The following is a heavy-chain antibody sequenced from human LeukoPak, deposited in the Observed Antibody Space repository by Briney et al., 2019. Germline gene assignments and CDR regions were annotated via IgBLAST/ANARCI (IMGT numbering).Heavy chain of an antibody. CDR3: AGCITMVRGVINWFDP. D-gene: IGHD3-10*01. J-gene: IGHJ5*02. CDR2: ISSSSSYI. CDR1: GLTFSSYS. Sequence: GGSLRLSCAASGLTFSSYSMNWVRQAPGKGLEWVSSISSSSSYIYYADSVKGRFTISRDNAKNSLYLQVNSLRAEDTAVYYCAGCITMVRGVINWFDPWGQGTLVTVSS. V-gene: IGHV3-21*01.